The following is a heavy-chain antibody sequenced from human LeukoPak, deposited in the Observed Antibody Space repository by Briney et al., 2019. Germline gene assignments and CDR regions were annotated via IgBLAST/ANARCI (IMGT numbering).Heavy chain of an antibody. V-gene: IGHV1-69*06. D-gene: IGHD3-22*01. CDR2: IIPIFGTA. CDR3: ARVSGYYDSSGYYYVPYYFDY. J-gene: IGHJ4*02. CDR1: GGTFSSYA. Sequence: ASVKVPCKASGGTFSSYAISWVRQAPGQGLEWMGGIIPIFGTANYAQKFQGRVTITADKSTSTAYMELSSLRSEDTAVYYCARVSGYYDSSGYYYVPYYFDYWGQGTLVTVSS.